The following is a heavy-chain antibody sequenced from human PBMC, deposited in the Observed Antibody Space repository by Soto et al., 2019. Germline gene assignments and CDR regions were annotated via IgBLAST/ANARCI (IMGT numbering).Heavy chain of an antibody. CDR2: ISSSSSYI. D-gene: IGHD2-2*01. J-gene: IGHJ4*02. CDR3: ATHCSSTSCYRRDDY. Sequence: GGSLRLSCAASGFTFSSYSMNWVRQAPGKGLEWVSSISSSSSYIYYADSVKGRFTISRDNAKNSLYLQMNSLRAEDTAVYYCATHCSSTSCYRRDDYWGQGTLVTVSS. V-gene: IGHV3-21*01. CDR1: GFTFSSYS.